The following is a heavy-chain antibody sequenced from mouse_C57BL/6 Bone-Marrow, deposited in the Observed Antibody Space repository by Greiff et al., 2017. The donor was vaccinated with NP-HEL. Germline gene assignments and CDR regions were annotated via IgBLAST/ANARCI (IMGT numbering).Heavy chain of an antibody. J-gene: IGHJ2*01. CDR1: GFTFSNYW. V-gene: IGHV6-3*01. CDR2: IRLKSDNYAT. CDR3: TEADGDSFDY. Sequence: EVQLVESGGGLVQPGGSMKLSCVASGFTFSNYWMNWVRQSPEKGLEWVAQIRLKSDNYATHYAESVKGRFTISRDDSKSSVYLQMNNLRAEDTGIYYCTEADGDSFDYWGQGTTLTVSS.